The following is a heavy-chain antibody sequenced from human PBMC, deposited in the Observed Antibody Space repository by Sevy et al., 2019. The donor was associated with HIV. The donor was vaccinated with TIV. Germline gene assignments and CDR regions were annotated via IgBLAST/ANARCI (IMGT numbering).Heavy chain of an antibody. CDR2: ITPILGTV. D-gene: IGHD6-19*01. CDR3: ARGGGNGWYYFDY. J-gene: IGHJ4*02. CDR1: GGTFSSYG. V-gene: IGHV1-69*13. Sequence: ASVKVSCKASGGTFSSYGISWVRQAPGKGLEWMGGITPILGTVNYAQKFQGRVTLTADESTKTAYMKLKSMRSEDTAVDDCARGGGNGWYYFDYWGQETLVTVSS.